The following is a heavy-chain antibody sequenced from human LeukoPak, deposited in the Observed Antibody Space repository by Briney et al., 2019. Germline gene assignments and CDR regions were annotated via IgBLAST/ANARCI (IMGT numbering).Heavy chain of an antibody. J-gene: IGHJ5*02. V-gene: IGHV3-66*01. CDR1: GFTVSSNY. CDR2: IYSGGST. D-gene: IGHD3-9*01. CDR3: ARVKGDYDILTGYYPNWFDP. Sequence: GGSLRLSCAASGFTVSSNYMSWVRQAPGKGLEWVSVIYSGGSTYYADSVKGRFTISRDNSKNTLYLQMNSLRAEDTAVYYCARVKGDYDILTGYYPNWFDPWGQGTLVTVSS.